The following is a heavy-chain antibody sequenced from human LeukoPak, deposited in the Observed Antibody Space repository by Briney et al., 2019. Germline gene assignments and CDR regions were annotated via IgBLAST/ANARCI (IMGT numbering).Heavy chain of an antibody. CDR2: INAGSGNT. CDR3: ARARSDWSGNDY. J-gene: IGHJ4*02. CDR1: GYTFTNYV. Sequence: ASVKVSCKASGYTFTNYVMHWVRQVPGQRLEWMGWINAGSGNTKYSQKFQDRVTITSNTSANTAYMELSSLRSEDTAVYYCARARSDWSGNDYWGQGTLVTVSS. V-gene: IGHV1-3*01. D-gene: IGHD3-3*01.